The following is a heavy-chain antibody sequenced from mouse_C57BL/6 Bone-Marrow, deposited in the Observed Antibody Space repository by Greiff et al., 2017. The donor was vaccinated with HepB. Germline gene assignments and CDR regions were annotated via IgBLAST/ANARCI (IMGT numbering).Heavy chain of an antibody. CDR3: ARGVTTVVAKGDY. V-gene: IGHV1-55*01. CDR1: GYTFTSYW. D-gene: IGHD1-1*01. CDR2: IYPGSGST. J-gene: IGHJ2*01. Sequence: QVQLQQPGAELVKPGASVKMSCKASGYTFTSYWITWVKQRPGQGLEWIGDIYPGSGSTNYNEKFKSKATLTVDTSSSTAYMQRSSLTSEDSAVYYCARGVTTVVAKGDYWGQGTTLTVSS.